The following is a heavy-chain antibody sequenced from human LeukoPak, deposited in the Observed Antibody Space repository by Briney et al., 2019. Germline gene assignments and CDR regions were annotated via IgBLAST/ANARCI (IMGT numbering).Heavy chain of an antibody. V-gene: IGHV3-23*01. CDR1: GFTFSSYA. Sequence: GGSLRLSCAASGFTFSSYAMSWVRHAPGKGLEWVSAISGSGGSTYYADSVKGRFTISRDNSKNTLYLQMNSLRAEDTAVYHCAKAYYYDSSGYYGYWGQGTLVTVSS. D-gene: IGHD3-22*01. CDR2: ISGSGGST. J-gene: IGHJ4*02. CDR3: AKAYYYDSSGYYGY.